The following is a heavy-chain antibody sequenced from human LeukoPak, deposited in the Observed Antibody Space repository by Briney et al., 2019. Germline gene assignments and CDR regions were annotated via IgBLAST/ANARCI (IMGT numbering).Heavy chain of an antibody. CDR1: GGSISSSSYY. J-gene: IGHJ5*02. V-gene: IGHV4-39*07. CDR2: IYYSGST. CDR3: AREGLEPGNNNWFDP. Sequence: SETLSLTCTVSGGSISSSSYYWGWIRQPPGKGLEWIGSIYYSGSTYYNPSLKSRVTISVDTSKNQFSLKLSSVTAADTAVYYCAREGLEPGNNNWFDPWGQGTLVTVSS. D-gene: IGHD1-1*01.